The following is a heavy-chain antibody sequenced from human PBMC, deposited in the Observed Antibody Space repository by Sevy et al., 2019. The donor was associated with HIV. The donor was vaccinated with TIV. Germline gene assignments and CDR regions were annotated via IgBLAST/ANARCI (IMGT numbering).Heavy chain of an antibody. Sequence: GGSLRLSCAASGFTVNSNYMTWVRQAPGKGLEGVSVIHSDDTTYHADSVKDRFTISRDNFKNPLYLHMSSLRAEDTAVYYCARGKSGYGYALNYWGQRTLVTVSS. CDR2: IHSDDTT. V-gene: IGHV3-66*01. J-gene: IGHJ4*02. CDR1: GFTVNSNY. CDR3: ARGKSGYGYALNY. D-gene: IGHD5-18*01.